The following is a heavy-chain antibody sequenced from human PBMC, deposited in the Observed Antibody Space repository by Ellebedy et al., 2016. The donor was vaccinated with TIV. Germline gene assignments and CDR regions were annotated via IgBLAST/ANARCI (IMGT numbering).Heavy chain of an antibody. V-gene: IGHV1-69*04. CDR2: IIPILGIP. CDR3: ARDTLYYYYMDV. J-gene: IGHJ6*03. CDR1: GGTFSSYV. D-gene: IGHD2-15*01. Sequence: SVKVSCXASGGTFSSYVISWVRQAPGQGLEWMGRIIPILGIPNYAQKFQGRVTMTTDTSTSTAYMELRSLRSDDTAVYYCARDTLYYYYMDVWGKGTTVTVSS.